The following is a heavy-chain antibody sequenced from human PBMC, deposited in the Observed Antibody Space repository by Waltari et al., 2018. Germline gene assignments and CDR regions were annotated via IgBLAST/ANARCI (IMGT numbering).Heavy chain of an antibody. Sequence: QVQLVQSGAEVKKPGASVKVSCKASGYTFTGYYMHWVRQAPGQGLEWMGWSNPNRGGTNYAQKCKGRVTMTRDTSISTAYMELSRLRSDDTAVYYCARDSAVAGTRGDYWGQGTLVTGSA. CDR2: SNPNRGGT. CDR1: GYTFTGYY. V-gene: IGHV1-2*02. D-gene: IGHD6-19*01. CDR3: ARDSAVAGTRGDY. J-gene: IGHJ4*02.